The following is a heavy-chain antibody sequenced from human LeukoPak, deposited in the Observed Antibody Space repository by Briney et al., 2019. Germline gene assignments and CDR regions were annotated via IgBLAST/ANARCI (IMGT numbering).Heavy chain of an antibody. J-gene: IGHJ4*02. D-gene: IGHD3-22*01. CDR1: GFTFSDYY. CDR2: IRGSVSDV. V-gene: IGHV3-11*01. Sequence: GGSLRLSCAASGFTFSDYYMSWIRQAPGKGLEWVAYIRGSVSDVYYVDSVKGRFTISRDNAKNSLFLQMNSLRAEDTAVYYCARVGHYYDSSGYYYSGYFDYWGQGTLVTVSS. CDR3: ARVGHYYDSSGYYYSGYFDY.